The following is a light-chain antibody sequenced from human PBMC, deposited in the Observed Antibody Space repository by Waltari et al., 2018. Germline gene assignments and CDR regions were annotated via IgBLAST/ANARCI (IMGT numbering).Light chain of an antibody. CDR2: WAS. J-gene: IGKJ3*01. CDR3: YRQYITPFT. CDR1: KSVLYSSNNKNY. Sequence: DIVMTQSPESMAVSLGERAIINYKSSKSVLYSSNNKNYLSWYQQKPGQPPQLLIYWASTRESRVPDRFTVSGSETDFTLTISSLQAEDVAVYYCYRQYITPFTFGPGTKVDIK. V-gene: IGKV4-1*01.